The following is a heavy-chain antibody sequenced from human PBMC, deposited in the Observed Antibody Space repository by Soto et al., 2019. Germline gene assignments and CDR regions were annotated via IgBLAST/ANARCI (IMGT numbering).Heavy chain of an antibody. CDR3: ARTIPHYYDSSGDAFDI. Sequence: QLQLQESGSGLVKPSQTLSLTCAVSGGSISSGGYSWSWIRQPPGKGLEWIGYIYHSGSTYYNPSLKSRVTISVDRSKNQFSLKLSSVTAADTAVYYCARTIPHYYDSSGDAFDIWGQGTMVTVSS. V-gene: IGHV4-30-2*01. J-gene: IGHJ3*02. CDR2: IYHSGST. CDR1: GGSISSGGYS. D-gene: IGHD3-22*01.